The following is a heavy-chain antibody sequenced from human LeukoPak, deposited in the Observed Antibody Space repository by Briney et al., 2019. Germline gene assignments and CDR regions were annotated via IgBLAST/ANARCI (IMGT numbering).Heavy chain of an antibody. Sequence: GASVKVSCKASGYTFTSYGISWVRQAPGQGLEWMGWISAYNGNTNYAQKLQGRVTMTTDTSTSTACMELRSLRSDDTAVYYCARDPARNWFDPWGQGTLVTVSS. CDR2: ISAYNGNT. J-gene: IGHJ5*02. CDR1: GYTFTSYG. V-gene: IGHV1-18*01. CDR3: ARDPARNWFDP.